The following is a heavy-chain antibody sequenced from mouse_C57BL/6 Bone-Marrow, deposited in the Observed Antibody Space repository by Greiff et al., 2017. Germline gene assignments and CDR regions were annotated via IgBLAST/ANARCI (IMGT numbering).Heavy chain of an antibody. Sequence: VQLQQPGAELVKPGASVKMSCKASGYTFTSYWIPWVKQRPGQGLEWIGDIYPGSGSTNYNEKFKSKATLTVDTSSSTAYMQLSSLTSEDSAVYYCGSSGGWYFDVWGTGTTVTVSS. CDR2: IYPGSGST. V-gene: IGHV1-55*01. CDR1: GYTFTSYW. CDR3: GSSGGWYFDV. J-gene: IGHJ1*03.